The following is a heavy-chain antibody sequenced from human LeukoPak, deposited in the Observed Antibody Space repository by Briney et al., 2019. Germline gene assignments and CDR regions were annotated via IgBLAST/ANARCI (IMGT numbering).Heavy chain of an antibody. D-gene: IGHD2-15*01. CDR2: INPNSGDT. V-gene: IGHV1-2*02. Sequence: GASVKVSCKASGYTFTSYDMRWVRQAPGQGLEWMGWINPNSGDTNYAQKFQGRVTMTRDTSISTAYMELRRLRSDDTAVYYCARDIVVVVAATHDAFDIWGQGTMVTVSS. J-gene: IGHJ3*02. CDR1: GYTFTSYD. CDR3: ARDIVVVVAATHDAFDI.